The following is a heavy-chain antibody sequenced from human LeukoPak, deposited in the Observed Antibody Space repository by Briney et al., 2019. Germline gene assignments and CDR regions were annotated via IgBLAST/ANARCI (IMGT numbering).Heavy chain of an antibody. CDR2: VSNDGTYT. CDR3: AITVDCRATTDCYSYFHH. Sequence: GGSLRLSCAASGFTFSSYFMHWVRQAPGKGLVWVSRVSNDGTYTEYADSVKGRFTISGDNAKDTLYLQVNSLRAEDTAVYYCAITVDCRATTDCYSYFHHWGQGTLVTVSS. CDR1: GFTFSSYF. D-gene: IGHD2-21*02. J-gene: IGHJ1*01. V-gene: IGHV3-74*03.